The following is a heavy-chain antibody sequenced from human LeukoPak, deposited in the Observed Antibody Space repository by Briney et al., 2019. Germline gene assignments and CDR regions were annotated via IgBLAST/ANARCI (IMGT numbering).Heavy chain of an antibody. Sequence: SETLSLTCTVSGGSISSYYWSWIRQPAGKGLEWIGRIYTSGSTNYNPSLKSRVTMSVDTPKNQFSLKLSSVTAADTAVYYCARESSLVVPAAIVFWFDPWGQGTLVTVSS. V-gene: IGHV4-4*07. D-gene: IGHD2-2*01. CDR2: IYTSGST. CDR3: ARESSLVVPAAIVFWFDP. J-gene: IGHJ5*02. CDR1: GGSISSYY.